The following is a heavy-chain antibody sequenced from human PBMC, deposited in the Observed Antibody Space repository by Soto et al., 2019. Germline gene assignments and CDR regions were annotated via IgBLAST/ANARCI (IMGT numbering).Heavy chain of an antibody. CDR1: GYTFTSYA. J-gene: IGHJ4*02. Sequence: ASVKVSCKASGYTFTSYAMHWVRQAPGQRLEWMGWINAGNGNTKYSQKFQGRVTITRDTSASTAYMELSSLRSEDTAVYYCASRDDFRRCYPPYGYWGQGALVTVSS. D-gene: IGHD3-3*01. CDR3: ASRDDFRRCYPPYGY. V-gene: IGHV1-3*01. CDR2: INAGNGNT.